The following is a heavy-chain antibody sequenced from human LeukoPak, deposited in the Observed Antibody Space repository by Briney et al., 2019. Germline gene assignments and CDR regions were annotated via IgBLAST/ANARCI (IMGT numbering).Heavy chain of an antibody. Sequence: SETLSLTCAVYGGSFSGYYWSWIRQPPGKGLEWIGEINHSGSTNYNPSLKSRVTISVDTSENQFSLKLSSVTAADTAVYYCARGRSWIQLWLRSGYFDYWGQGTLVTVSS. V-gene: IGHV4-34*01. CDR2: INHSGST. CDR3: ARGRSWIQLWLRSGYFDY. D-gene: IGHD5-18*01. J-gene: IGHJ4*02. CDR1: GGSFSGYY.